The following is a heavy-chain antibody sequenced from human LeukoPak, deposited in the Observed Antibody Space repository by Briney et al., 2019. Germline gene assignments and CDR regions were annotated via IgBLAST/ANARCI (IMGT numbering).Heavy chain of an antibody. CDR1: GGSISSNSYY. Sequence: SETLSLTCTVSGGSISSNSYYWGWIRQPPGKGLEWVGEINHSGSTNYNPSLKSRVTISVDTSKNQFSLKLSSVTAADTAVYYCARRYGDYYFDYWGQGTLVTVSS. V-gene: IGHV4-39*07. CDR3: ARRYGDYYFDY. CDR2: INHSGST. D-gene: IGHD4-17*01. J-gene: IGHJ4*02.